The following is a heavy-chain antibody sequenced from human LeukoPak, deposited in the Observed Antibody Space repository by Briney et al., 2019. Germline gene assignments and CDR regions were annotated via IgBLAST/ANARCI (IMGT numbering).Heavy chain of an antibody. CDR1: GGSISSSSYY. J-gene: IGHJ5*02. D-gene: IGHD4-17*01. CDR2: IYYSGST. V-gene: IGHV4-39*01. Sequence: SETLSLTCTVSGGSISSSSYYWGWIRQPPGMGLEWIGSIYYSGSTYYNPSLKSRVTISVDTSKNQFSLKLSSVTAADTAVYYCARSARDYAWFDPWGQGTLVTVSS. CDR3: ARSARDYAWFDP.